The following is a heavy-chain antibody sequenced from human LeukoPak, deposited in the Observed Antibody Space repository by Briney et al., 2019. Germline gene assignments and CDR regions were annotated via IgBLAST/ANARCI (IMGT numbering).Heavy chain of an antibody. CDR1: GGSFSGYY. V-gene: IGHV4-34*01. Sequence: SETLSLTYAVYGGSFSGYYWSWIRQPPGKGLERIGEINHSGSTNYNPSLKSRVTISVDTSKNQLFLRLTSVTAADTALYYCARGSQNYYNPFDNWGQGTLVTVSS. D-gene: IGHD3-10*01. J-gene: IGHJ4*02. CDR3: ARGSQNYYNPFDN. CDR2: INHSGST.